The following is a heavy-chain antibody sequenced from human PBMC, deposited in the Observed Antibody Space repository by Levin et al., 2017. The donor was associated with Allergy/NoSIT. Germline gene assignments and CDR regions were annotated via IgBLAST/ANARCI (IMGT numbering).Heavy chain of an antibody. CDR2: IYHDGTT. J-gene: IGHJ4*02. CDR1: GDSISSTSW. V-gene: IGHV4-4*02. D-gene: IGHD6-19*01. CDR3: ARVAVAGGFYFDH. Sequence: SETLSLTCAVSGDSISSTSWWSWVRQAPGQGLEWIGEIYHDGTTHHNPSLKSRVTMSVDKSKNHFSLNVDSVTAADRAVYFCARVAVAGGFYFDHWGQGTLVSVSS.